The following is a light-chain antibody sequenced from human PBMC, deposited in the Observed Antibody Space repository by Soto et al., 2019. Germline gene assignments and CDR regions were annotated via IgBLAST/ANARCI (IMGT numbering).Light chain of an antibody. CDR1: QSIRSW. CDR2: DAS. Sequence: DIQMTQSPSALSASVGDRVTITCRARQSIRSWLAWYQQKPGQAPKLLIYDASGLESGVPSRFSGSGSGTEFTLTITSLQPDDFATYYCQQYDSYPWTFGQGTKVDIK. V-gene: IGKV1-5*01. CDR3: QQYDSYPWT. J-gene: IGKJ1*01.